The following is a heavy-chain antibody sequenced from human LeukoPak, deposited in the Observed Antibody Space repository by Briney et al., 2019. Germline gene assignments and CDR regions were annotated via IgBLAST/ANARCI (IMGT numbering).Heavy chain of an antibody. CDR1: GFTFSNRS. J-gene: IGHJ4*02. CDR2: IGASDGTT. CDR3: AKLLPN. V-gene: IGHV3-23*01. Sequence: GGSLRLSCAASGFTFSNRSTSWVRQAPGKGLEWVSTIGASDGTTYYADSVKGRFTISRDNSKNTLYLQMNSLRAEDTAIYYCAKLLPNWGQGTLVTVSS.